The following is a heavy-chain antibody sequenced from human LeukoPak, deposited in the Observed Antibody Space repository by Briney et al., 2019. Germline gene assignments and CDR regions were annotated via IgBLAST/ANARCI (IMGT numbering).Heavy chain of an antibody. D-gene: IGHD3-3*01. J-gene: IGHJ4*02. CDR3: ARGAPITIFGVVITHRAYFDY. CDR1: GGSFSGYY. V-gene: IGHV4-34*01. Sequence: PSETLSLTCAVYGGSFSGYYWSWVRQPPGKGLEWIGEINHIGSTNYNPSLKSRVTISVDTSKNPFSLKLSSVTAADTAVYYCARGAPITIFGVVITHRAYFDYWGQGTLVTVSS. CDR2: INHIGST.